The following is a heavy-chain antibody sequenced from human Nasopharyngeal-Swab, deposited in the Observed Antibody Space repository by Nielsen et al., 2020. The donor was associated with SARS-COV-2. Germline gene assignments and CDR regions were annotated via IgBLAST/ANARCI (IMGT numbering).Heavy chain of an antibody. CDR3: ARVRGTSWVDY. Sequence: GESLKISCTAPGFTVSSYAMHWVRQTTGKGLEWVSAIRTTGDTYYPDSVKGRFTISRENAKNSLYLQMNGLRAEDTAVYYCARVRGTSWVDYWGQGTLVTVSS. CDR2: IRTTGDT. D-gene: IGHD6-13*01. CDR1: GFTVSSYA. V-gene: IGHV3-13*01. J-gene: IGHJ4*02.